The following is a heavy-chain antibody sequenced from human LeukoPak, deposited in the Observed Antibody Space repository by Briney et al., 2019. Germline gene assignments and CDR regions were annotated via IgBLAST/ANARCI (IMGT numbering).Heavy chain of an antibody. CDR1: GFTFSSYE. V-gene: IGHV3-48*03. CDR3: ARGLRSNY. J-gene: IGHJ4*02. Sequence: SGGSLRLSCAASGFTFSSYELNWVRQAPGKGLEWVSYITSSGTTIYYADSVKGRFTISRDNAKNSLFLQMNSLRAEDTAVYYCARGLRSNYWGQGTLVTVSS. CDR2: ITSSGTTI. D-gene: IGHD4-17*01.